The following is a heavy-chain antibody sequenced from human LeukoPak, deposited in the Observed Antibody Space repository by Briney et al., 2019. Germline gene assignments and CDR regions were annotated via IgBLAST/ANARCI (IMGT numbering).Heavy chain of an antibody. D-gene: IGHD2-15*01. CDR2: INPDSGGS. Sequence: ASVKGSCKTSGYTFSAFYMHWVRQAPGQGPEWMGWINPDSGGSEYGQKFQGRVTFTSDTSSTTIYMEVRSLKSDDTAVYYCARDMAGGIWARATSFDHWGQGTLVTVSS. CDR3: ARDMAGGIWARATSFDH. V-gene: IGHV1-2*02. J-gene: IGHJ4*02. CDR1: GYTFSAFY.